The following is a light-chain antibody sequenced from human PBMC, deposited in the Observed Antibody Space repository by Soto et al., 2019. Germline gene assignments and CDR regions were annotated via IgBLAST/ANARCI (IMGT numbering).Light chain of an antibody. CDR3: QRYNNWPRT. V-gene: IGKV3-15*01. CDR1: QGVGST. J-gene: IGKJ1*01. CDR2: GAS. Sequence: EIVMTQSPATLSVSPGERATLSCRASQGVGSTLAWYQQKPGQTPRLLIYGASTRATGIPARFSGSGSGTEFTLTINSLQSEDFAVYYCQRYNNWPRTFGQGTKVDIK.